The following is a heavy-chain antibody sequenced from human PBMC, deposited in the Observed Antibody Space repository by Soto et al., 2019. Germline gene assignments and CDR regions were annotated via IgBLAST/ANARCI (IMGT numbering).Heavy chain of an antibody. V-gene: IGHV4-61*01. CDR2: MSYSGTT. D-gene: IGHD3-16*02. CDR3: AICVGELSKRMDV. Sequence: VQLRESGPGLVKASETLSLTCTVSGGSVSSGSYYWTWIRQPPGKGLEWIGYMSYSGTTNYNPSLKTRVTISVDTSKNQFSLKLSSVTAADTALYYCAICVGELSKRMDVWGQGTTVTVSS. J-gene: IGHJ6*02. CDR1: GGSVSSGSYY.